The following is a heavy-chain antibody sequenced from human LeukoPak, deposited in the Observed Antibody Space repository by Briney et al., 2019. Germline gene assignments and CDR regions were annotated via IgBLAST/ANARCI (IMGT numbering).Heavy chain of an antibody. CDR2: ISGSGGST. CDR3: AKDDEQQLVWDY. J-gene: IGHJ4*02. V-gene: IGHV3-23*01. Sequence: GGSLRLSCAASGLTFSSCAMSWVRQAPGKGLEWVSAISGSGGSTYYADSVKGRFTISRDNSKNTLYLQMNSLRAEDTAVYYCAKDDEQQLVWDYWGQGTLVTVSS. D-gene: IGHD6-13*01. CDR1: GLTFSSCA.